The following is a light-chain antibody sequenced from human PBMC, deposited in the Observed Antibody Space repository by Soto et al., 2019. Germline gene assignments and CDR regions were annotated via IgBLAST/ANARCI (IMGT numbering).Light chain of an antibody. V-gene: IGKV4-1*01. CDR2: WAS. CDR1: QSVLYSSNNKNY. J-gene: IGKJ1*01. CDR3: QQYYSTPLT. Sequence: DIVMTQSPDSLAVSLVERATINCESSQSVLYSSNNKNYLAWYQQKPGQPPKLLIYWASTRESGVPDRFSGSGSGTDFTLTISSLQAEDVAVYYCQQYYSTPLTFGQGTKVDIK.